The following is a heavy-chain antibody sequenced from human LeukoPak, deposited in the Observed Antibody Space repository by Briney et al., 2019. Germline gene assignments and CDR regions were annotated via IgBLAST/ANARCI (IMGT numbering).Heavy chain of an antibody. CDR3: AKDIKYSSSSVFDY. V-gene: IGHV3-9*03. D-gene: IGHD6-6*01. CDR2: ISWNSGSI. Sequence: GRSLRLSCAASGFTFDDYAMHWVRQAPGKGLEWVSGISWNSGSIGYADSVKGRFTISRDNAKNSLYLQMNSLRAEDMALYYCAKDIKYSSSSVFDYWGQGTLVTVSS. J-gene: IGHJ4*02. CDR1: GFTFDDYA.